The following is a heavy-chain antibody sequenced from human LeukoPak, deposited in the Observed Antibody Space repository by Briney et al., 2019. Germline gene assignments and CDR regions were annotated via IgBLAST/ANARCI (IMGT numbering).Heavy chain of an antibody. CDR1: GYTFIDHY. CDR2: IDPDTGDT. D-gene: IGHD3-22*01. V-gene: IGHV1-2*02. J-gene: IGHJ4*02. Sequence: ASVKASCKPSGYTFIDHYLHWVRQAPGQGLESLGWIDPDTGDTNYPQKFQGRVTMSRDTSINTAYMELNRLRSDDTAVYYCARAGNNSNSGGYDFWGLGTLVTVSS. CDR3: ARAGNNSNSGGYDF.